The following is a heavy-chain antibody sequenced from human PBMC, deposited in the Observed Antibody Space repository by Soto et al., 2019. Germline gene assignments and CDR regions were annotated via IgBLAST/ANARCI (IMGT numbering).Heavy chain of an antibody. D-gene: IGHD3-3*01. CDR2: INHSGST. CDR3: ARGVRDYDFWSGYPRRTWFDP. CDR1: GGSFSGYY. Sequence: SETLSLTCAVYGGSFSGYYWSWIRQPPGKGLEWIGEINHSGSTNYNPSLKSRVTISVDPSKNQFSLKLSSVTAADTAVYYCARGVRDYDFWSGYPRRTWFDPWGQGTLVTVSS. J-gene: IGHJ5*02. V-gene: IGHV4-34*01.